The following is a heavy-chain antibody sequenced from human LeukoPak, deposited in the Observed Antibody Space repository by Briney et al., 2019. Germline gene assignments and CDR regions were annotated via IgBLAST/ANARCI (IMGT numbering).Heavy chain of an antibody. V-gene: IGHV1-24*01. Sequence: GASVKVSCKVSGYTLTELSMHWVRQAPGQGLEWMGGINAYRANTYYAQNIQGRVTMTIDTSTTTAYLEVRNLRSDDTAVYYCARGGSSIGVGWFDPWGQGTLVTVSS. CDR2: INAYRANT. J-gene: IGHJ5*02. CDR1: GYTLTELS. D-gene: IGHD6-19*01. CDR3: ARGGSSIGVGWFDP.